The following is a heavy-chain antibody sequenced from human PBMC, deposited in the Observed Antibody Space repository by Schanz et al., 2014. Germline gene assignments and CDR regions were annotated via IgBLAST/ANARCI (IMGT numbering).Heavy chain of an antibody. D-gene: IGHD3-3*01. CDR1: GGDIGNYY. Sequence: QVQLQESGPGLVKPSETLSLTCSVSGGDIGNYYWSWIRQPPGKGLEWIGYIHQSGGTNYNPSLKIRVPILFDPSKNQFSLGLPSLTAADTAVYYCAKFLYDDPSWGQGTLVTVSS. CDR3: AKFLYDDPS. CDR2: IHQSGGT. J-gene: IGHJ5*02. V-gene: IGHV4-59*08.